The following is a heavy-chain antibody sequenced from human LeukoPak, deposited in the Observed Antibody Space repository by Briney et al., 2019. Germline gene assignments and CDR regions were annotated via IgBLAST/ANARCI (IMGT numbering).Heavy chain of an antibody. J-gene: IGHJ4*02. CDR3: ARASDSSGYYLNYFDY. CDR1: GFTFSSYA. CDR2: ISSNGGST. V-gene: IGHV3-64*01. Sequence: PGGSLRLSCAASGFTFSSYAMHWVRQAQGKGLEYVSAISSNGGSTYYANSVKGRFTISRDNSKNTLYLQMGSLRAEDMAVYYCARASDSSGYYLNYFDYWGQGTLVTVSS. D-gene: IGHD3-22*01.